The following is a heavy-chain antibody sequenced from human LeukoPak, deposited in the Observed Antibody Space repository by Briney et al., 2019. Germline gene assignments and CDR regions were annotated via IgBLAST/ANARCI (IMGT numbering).Heavy chain of an antibody. CDR2: IKYDGSYT. J-gene: IGHJ4*02. CDR1: GFIVSGDF. D-gene: IGHD5-24*01. CDR3: VRDGDAYNFDF. V-gene: IGHV3-74*01. Sequence: GGSLRLSCAASGFIVSGDFMSWVRQAPGKGLEWVSRIKYDGSYTNYADSVKGRFTISRDNARNTLSLHMISLRAEDTAVYFCVRDGDAYNFDFWGQGVLVTVSS.